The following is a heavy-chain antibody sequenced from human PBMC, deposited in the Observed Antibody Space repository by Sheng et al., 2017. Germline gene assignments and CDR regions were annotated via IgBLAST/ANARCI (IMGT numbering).Heavy chain of an antibody. D-gene: IGHD2-2*01. V-gene: IGHV4-38-2*02. J-gene: IGHJ5*02. Sequence: QVQLQESGPGLVKPSETLSLTCTVSGYSISSGYYWGWIRQPPGKGLEWIGSIYHSGSTYYNPSLKSRVTISVDTSKNQFSLKLSSVTAADTAVYYCARDHIVVVPAAYNWFDPWGQGPWSPSPQ. CDR2: IYHSGST. CDR3: ARDHIVVVPAAYNWFDP. CDR1: GYSISSGYY.